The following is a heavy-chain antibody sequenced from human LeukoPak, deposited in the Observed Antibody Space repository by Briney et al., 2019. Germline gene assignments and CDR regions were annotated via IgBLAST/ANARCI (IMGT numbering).Heavy chain of an antibody. CDR3: ARESEYCSSTSCSVACDY. CDR2: IKQDGSEK. CDR1: GFTFSSYW. D-gene: IGHD2-2*01. J-gene: IGHJ4*02. V-gene: IGHV3-7*03. Sequence: GGSLRLSCAASGFTFSSYWMSWVRQAPGKGLEWVANIKQDGSEKYYVDSVKGRSTISRDNAKNSLYLQMNSLRAEDTAVYYCARESEYCSSTSCSVACDYWGQGTLVTVSS.